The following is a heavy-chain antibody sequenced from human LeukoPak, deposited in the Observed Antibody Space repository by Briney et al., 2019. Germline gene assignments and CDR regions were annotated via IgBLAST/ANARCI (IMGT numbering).Heavy chain of an antibody. Sequence: GASVKVSFMASGYTFTGYYMHWVRQAPGQGLEWMGRINPNSGGTNYVQKFQGRVTMTMATPISTDYVDLCRQTSDDTAVYYCARDYYYYDSSGYYYIPYYIDYCGQGTLFTVSS. CDR2: INPNSGGT. CDR3: ARDYYYYDSSGYYYIPYYIDY. J-gene: IGHJ4*02. V-gene: IGHV1-2*06. CDR1: GYTFTGYY. D-gene: IGHD3-22*01.